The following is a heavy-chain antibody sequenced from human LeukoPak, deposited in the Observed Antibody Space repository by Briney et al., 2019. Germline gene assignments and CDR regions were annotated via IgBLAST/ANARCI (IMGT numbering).Heavy chain of an antibody. D-gene: IGHD3-10*01. CDR1: GFTFSSYA. Sequence: GGSLRLSCAASGFTFSSYAKSWVRKAQGPGMERVSAISGSGGSTYYADSVKGRFTISRDNSKNTLYLQMNSLRAEDTAVYYCAKDKSYYYDSGSYGLDYWGQGTLVTVSS. CDR2: ISGSGGST. V-gene: IGHV3-23*01. J-gene: IGHJ4*02. CDR3: AKDKSYYYDSGSYGLDY.